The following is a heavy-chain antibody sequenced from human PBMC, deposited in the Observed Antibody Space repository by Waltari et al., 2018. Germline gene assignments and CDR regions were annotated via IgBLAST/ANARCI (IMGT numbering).Heavy chain of an antibody. D-gene: IGHD3-22*01. V-gene: IGHV3-7*01. CDR2: RKKDGGEE. Sequence: EVQLVESGGGLVQPGGSLRLSCAASGFTLSSYWMSWVRQGPGKGLEWVAKRKKDGGEEYYVDSVRGRFTISRDNAKNSLFLQMNSLRPEDTAVYYCARDQWFAFDIWGQGTMVTVSS. J-gene: IGHJ3*02. CDR3: ARDQWFAFDI. CDR1: GFTLSSYW.